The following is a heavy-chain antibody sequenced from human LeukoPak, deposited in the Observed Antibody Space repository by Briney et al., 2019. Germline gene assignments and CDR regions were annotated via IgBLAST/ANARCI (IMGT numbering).Heavy chain of an antibody. D-gene: IGHD3-3*02. CDR3: ARSALDY. Sequence: GGSLRLSCAASGFTFSSYWMHWVRQAPGKGLLWVSLINSDGSTTSYADSVKGRFTVSRDNAKNTLYLQMNSLRVEDTAVYYCARSALDYWGQGTLVTVSS. V-gene: IGHV3-74*01. CDR1: GFTFSSYW. J-gene: IGHJ4*02. CDR2: INSDGSTT.